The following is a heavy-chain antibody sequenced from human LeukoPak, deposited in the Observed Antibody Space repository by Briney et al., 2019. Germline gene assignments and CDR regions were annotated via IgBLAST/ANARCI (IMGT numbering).Heavy chain of an antibody. CDR2: IYCSGST. Sequence: SETLSLTCTVSGGSISSYYWSWIRQPPGKGLEWIGYIYCSGSTNYNPSLKSRVTISVDTSKNQFSLKLSSVTAADTAVYYCAISSGYTEYFQHWGQGTLVTVSS. V-gene: IGHV4-59*01. CDR3: AISSGYTEYFQH. CDR1: GGSISSYY. J-gene: IGHJ1*01. D-gene: IGHD3-22*01.